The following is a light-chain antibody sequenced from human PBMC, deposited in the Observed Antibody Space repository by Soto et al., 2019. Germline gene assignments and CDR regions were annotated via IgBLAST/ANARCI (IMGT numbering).Light chain of an antibody. CDR3: QQRGTWHPIT. CDR1: QSVGNY. Sequence: EIVFTQSPGTLSLSPGERATLSCRASQSVGNYLAWYQQKPGQAPRLIIYDASSRANGIPARFSGGGSGTEFTLTISSLESEDFAVYYCQQRGTWHPITFGQGTRLEIK. CDR2: DAS. J-gene: IGKJ5*01. V-gene: IGKV3-11*01.